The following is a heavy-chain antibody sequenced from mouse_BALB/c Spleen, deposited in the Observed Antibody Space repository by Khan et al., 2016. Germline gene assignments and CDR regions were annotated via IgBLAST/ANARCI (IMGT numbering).Heavy chain of an antibody. J-gene: IGHJ4*01. CDR3: ARQDGNFHYAMDY. CDR1: GYTFTEYI. V-gene: IGHV1-62-2*01. Sequence: VQLQESGAGLVKPGASVKLSCKAAGYTFTEYIIHWVKQRSGQGLEWIGWFYPGSGSIKYNEKFRDKATLTADKSSSTVYMELSRLTSEDSAVYVFARQDGNFHYAMDYWGQGSSVTVS. CDR2: FYPGSGSI. D-gene: IGHD2-1*01.